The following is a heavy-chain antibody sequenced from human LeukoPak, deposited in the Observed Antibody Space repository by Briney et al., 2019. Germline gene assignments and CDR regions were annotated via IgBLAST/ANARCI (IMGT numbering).Heavy chain of an antibody. V-gene: IGHV3-30*04. CDR1: GFTFSSYA. CDR2: ISYDGSNK. Sequence: GGSLRLSCAASGFTFSSYAMHWVRQAPGKGLEWVAVISYDGSNKYYADSVKGRFTISRDNSKNTLYLQMNSLRAEDTAVYYCARDLRGSGSYYQNLDYWGQGTLVTVSS. J-gene: IGHJ4*02. D-gene: IGHD3-10*01. CDR3: ARDLRGSGSYYQNLDY.